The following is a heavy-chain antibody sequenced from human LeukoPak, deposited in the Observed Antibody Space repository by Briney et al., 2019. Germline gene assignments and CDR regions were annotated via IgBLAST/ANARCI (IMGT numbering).Heavy chain of an antibody. J-gene: IGHJ4*02. D-gene: IGHD4-11*01. Sequence: ASVKVSCKASGYTFTGYYMHWVRQAPGQGLEWMGWINPNSGGTNYAQKFQGRVTMTRDTSISTAYMELSSLRSEDTAVYYCAFRGNTVTTSDYWGQGTLVTVSS. CDR3: AFRGNTVTTSDY. CDR1: GYTFTGYY. V-gene: IGHV1-2*02. CDR2: INPNSGGT.